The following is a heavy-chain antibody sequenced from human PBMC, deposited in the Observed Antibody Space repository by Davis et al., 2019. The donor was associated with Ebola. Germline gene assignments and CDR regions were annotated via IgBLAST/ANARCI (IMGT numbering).Heavy chain of an antibody. CDR3: AGQPTYNTIIVVANDY. Sequence: ASVKVSCKASGYTFTSYGISWVRQAPGQGLEWMGWIITDNGNRNYAQKFQGRVTMSTDTSTTTAYMELTSLRSDDTAVYYCAGQPTYNTIIVVANDYWGQGTLVTVSS. D-gene: IGHD3-22*01. V-gene: IGHV1-18*04. CDR2: IITDNGNR. J-gene: IGHJ4*02. CDR1: GYTFTSYG.